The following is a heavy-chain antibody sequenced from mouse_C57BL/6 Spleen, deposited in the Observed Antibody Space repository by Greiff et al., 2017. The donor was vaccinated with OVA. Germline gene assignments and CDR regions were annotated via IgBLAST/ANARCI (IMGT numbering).Heavy chain of an antibody. CDR3: ARPGSSYRYFDV. V-gene: IGHV5-9*01. D-gene: IGHD1-1*01. Sequence: EVQRVESGGGLVKPGGSLKLSCAASGFTFSSYTMSWVRQTPEKRLEWVATISGGGGNTYYPDSVKGRFTISRDNAKNTLYLQMSSLRSEDTALYYCARPGSSYRYFDVWGTGTTVTVSS. CDR2: ISGGGGNT. J-gene: IGHJ1*03. CDR1: GFTFSSYT.